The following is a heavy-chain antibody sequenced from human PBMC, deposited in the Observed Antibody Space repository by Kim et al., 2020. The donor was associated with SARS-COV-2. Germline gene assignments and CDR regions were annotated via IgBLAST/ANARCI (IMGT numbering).Heavy chain of an antibody. Sequence: TIYAQKFQGRVTMTEDTSTDTAYMERSSLRSEDTAVYYCATAVAGTWYDYWGQGTLVTVSS. J-gene: IGHJ4*02. D-gene: IGHD6-19*01. V-gene: IGHV1-24*01. CDR2: T. CDR3: ATAVAGTWYDY.